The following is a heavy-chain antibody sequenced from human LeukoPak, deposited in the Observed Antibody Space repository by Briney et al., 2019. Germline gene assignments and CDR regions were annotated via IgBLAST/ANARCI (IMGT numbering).Heavy chain of an antibody. J-gene: IGHJ5*02. CDR2: INPNSGGI. CDR3: ARAGPVRDSFGGVIVWFDP. Sequence: ASVKVSCKASGYTFTGYYMHWVRQAPGQGLEGMGRINPNSGGINYAQKFQGRVTMTRDTSISTAYMELSRLRSDDTAVYYCARAGPVRDSFGGVIVWFDPWGQGTLVTVSS. CDR1: GYTFTGYY. V-gene: IGHV1-2*06. D-gene: IGHD3-16*02.